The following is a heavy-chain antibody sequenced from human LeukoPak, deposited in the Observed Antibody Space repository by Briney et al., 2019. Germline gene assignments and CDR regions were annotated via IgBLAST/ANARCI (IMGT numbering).Heavy chain of an antibody. CDR1: GFIFSDYW. V-gene: IGHV3-7*03. CDR2: MKQDGSEI. J-gene: IGHJ4*02. D-gene: IGHD6-19*01. CDR3: ARSTGWYPDY. Sequence: GSLRLSCVGSGFIFSDYWMAWVRQAPGKGLEWVANMKQDGSEINYLDSVKGRFTISRDNAKNSLYLEMNSLRVEDTALYYCARSTGWYPDYWGQGTLVTVSS.